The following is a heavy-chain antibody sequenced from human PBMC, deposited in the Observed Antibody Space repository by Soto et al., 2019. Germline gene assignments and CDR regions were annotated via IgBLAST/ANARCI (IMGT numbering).Heavy chain of an antibody. CDR1: GGSISSYY. Sequence: PSETLSLTCTVSGGSISSYYWSRVRQPPGKGLEWIGYIYYSGSTNYNPSLKSRVTISVDTSKNQFSLKLSSVTAADTAVYYCARVSVGTTYGMDVWGQGTTVTVSS. D-gene: IGHD5-12*01. J-gene: IGHJ6*02. CDR2: IYYSGST. CDR3: ARVSVGTTYGMDV. V-gene: IGHV4-59*01.